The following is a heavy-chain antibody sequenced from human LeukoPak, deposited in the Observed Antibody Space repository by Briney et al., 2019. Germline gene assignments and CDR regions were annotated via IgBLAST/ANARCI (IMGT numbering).Heavy chain of an antibody. D-gene: IGHD3-22*01. CDR1: GYTFTGYY. Sequence: ASVKVSSKPSGYTFTGYYMHGVRQAPGQGLEWMGWINPNTGGTNYAQKFQGRVTMTSDTSISTAYMELSSLKSDDTAMYYCARAPMIVVIFPPRLDFWGQGTLVTVSS. V-gene: IGHV1-2*02. J-gene: IGHJ4*02. CDR2: INPNTGGT. CDR3: ARAPMIVVIFPPRLDF.